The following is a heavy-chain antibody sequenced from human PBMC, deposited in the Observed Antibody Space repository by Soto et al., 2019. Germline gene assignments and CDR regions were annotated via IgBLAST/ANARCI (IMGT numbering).Heavy chain of an antibody. CDR1: GFTFSSYA. CDR2: ISSSGGTT. D-gene: IGHD6-13*01. CDR3: AKATRTLDSNSWYLYFDY. J-gene: IGHJ4*02. Sequence: GGSLRLSCAASGFTFSSYAMSWVRQAPGKGLEWVSAISSSGGTTHYADSVKGRFTISRDNSKNTLYLQMNSLRAEDTAVYYCAKATRTLDSNSWYLYFDYWGQGTLVTVSS. V-gene: IGHV3-23*01.